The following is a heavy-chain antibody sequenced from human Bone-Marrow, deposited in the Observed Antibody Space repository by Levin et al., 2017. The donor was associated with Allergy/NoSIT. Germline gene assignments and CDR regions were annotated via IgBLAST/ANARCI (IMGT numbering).Heavy chain of an antibody. CDR1: GFTFEDYA. D-gene: IGHD6-19*01. CDR3: VKSFRAYRSGWYNDAFDM. CDR2: ISWNGGDI. J-gene: IGHJ3*02. Sequence: GGSLRLSCVASGFTFEDYAMHWVRQAPGRGLEWVAGISWNGGDIGYADSVRGRFTISRDNAKKSLYVQMNSLRPEDTALYFCVKSFRAYRSGWYNDAFDMWGQGTKVTVSS. V-gene: IGHV3-9*01.